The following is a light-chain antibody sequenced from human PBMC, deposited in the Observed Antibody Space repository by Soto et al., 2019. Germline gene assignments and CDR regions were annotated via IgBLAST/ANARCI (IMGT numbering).Light chain of an antibody. CDR1: SSDVSGYNY. Sequence: QSVLTQPASVSGSPGQSITISCTGTSSDVSGYNYVSWYQQHPGKAPKLMIYEVSNRPSGVSNRFSGSKSGNTASLTISGLQAQDEADYNCSSYTSSSHYVSGNGTKVTVL. J-gene: IGLJ1*01. CDR2: EVS. CDR3: SSYTSSSHYV. V-gene: IGLV2-14*01.